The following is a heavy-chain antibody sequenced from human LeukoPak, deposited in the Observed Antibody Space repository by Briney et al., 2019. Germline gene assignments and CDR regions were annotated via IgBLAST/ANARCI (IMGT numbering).Heavy chain of an antibody. V-gene: IGHV3-30-3*01. CDR1: GFTFNDYN. CDR2: MSPDGNKK. J-gene: IGHJ4*02. CDR3: ARDLIGRYTFDY. D-gene: IGHD3-10*01. Sequence: GGPLTLSCAASGFTFNDYNMHWLRQAPGKGLDWVALMSPDGNKKYYADSVKGRFIISRDNSKNTVDLQLNSLRAEDTAVYYCARDLIGRYTFDYCGQGTLVTVSS.